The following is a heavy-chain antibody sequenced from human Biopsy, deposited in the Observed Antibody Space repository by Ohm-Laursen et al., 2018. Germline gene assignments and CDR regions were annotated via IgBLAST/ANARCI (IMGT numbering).Heavy chain of an antibody. Sequence: TLFLTRTVSGGFISSSSYYWGRIRQPPGKGLEGIGRISYTGSTHDNPSLTSRVTISVDTSKNQFSLKLYSLTAADTAVYYCARHGVYGDLRMDYWGQGTLVTVSS. V-gene: IGHV4-39*01. CDR1: GGFISSSSYY. D-gene: IGHD4-17*01. CDR2: ISYTGST. CDR3: ARHGVYGDLRMDY. J-gene: IGHJ4*02.